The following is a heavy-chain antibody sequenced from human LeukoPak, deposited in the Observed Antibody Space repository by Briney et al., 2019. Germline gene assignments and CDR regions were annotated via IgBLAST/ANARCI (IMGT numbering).Heavy chain of an antibody. Sequence: ASVKVSCKASGYTFTTYGISWVRQPPGQGLEWMGCINAYNGDTNYAQKLQGRVTMTTDTSTSTAYMELRSLRSDDTAVYYCARGAAAEYWGQGTLVTVSS. J-gene: IGHJ4*02. CDR1: GYTFTTYG. CDR3: ARGAAAEY. V-gene: IGHV1-18*01. D-gene: IGHD6-13*01. CDR2: INAYNGDT.